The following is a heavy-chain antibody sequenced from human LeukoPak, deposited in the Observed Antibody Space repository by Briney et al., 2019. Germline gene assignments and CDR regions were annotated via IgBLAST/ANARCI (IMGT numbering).Heavy chain of an antibody. CDR3: AREAGGYYFDY. V-gene: IGHV1-69*05. CDR1: GGTFSSYA. D-gene: IGHD3-10*01. CDR2: VIPIFGTA. J-gene: IGHJ4*02. Sequence: ASVKVSCKASGGTFSSYAISWVRQAPGQGLEWMGGVIPIFGTANYAQKFQGRVTITTDESTSTAYMELSSLRSEDTAVYYCAREAGGYYFDYWGQGTLVTVSS.